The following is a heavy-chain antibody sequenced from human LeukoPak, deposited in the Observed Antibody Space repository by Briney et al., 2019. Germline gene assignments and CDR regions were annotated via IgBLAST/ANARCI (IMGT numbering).Heavy chain of an antibody. CDR2: IKNDGSDK. J-gene: IGHJ4*02. D-gene: IGHD5-12*01. CDR1: GFSFSAAW. V-gene: IGHV3-7*01. Sequence: PGGSLRLSCEASGFSFSAAWMTWVRQAPGKGLEWVATIKNDGSDKYYVDYVKGRFTLSRDNAKNSVYLQMNSLRVEDTAVYYCVNLGYSDGGQGTLVTVSS. CDR3: VNLGYSD.